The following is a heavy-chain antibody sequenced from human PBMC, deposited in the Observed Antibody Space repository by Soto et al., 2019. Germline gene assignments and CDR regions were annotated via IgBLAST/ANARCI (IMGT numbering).Heavy chain of an antibody. J-gene: IGHJ6*02. CDR2: INAKFGDT. CDR3: ARNMDYYYGRGSGNGHGV. D-gene: IGHD3-10*02. CDR1: GYTFTAYY. Sequence: QVQLVQSGAEVKEPGDSVRVSCEASGYTFTAYYIHWVRQAPGQGLEWMGWINAKFGDTTYAQDFQGRVSMTRDMSISTVYMELSRLTSDYTAIYYCARNMDYYYGRGSGNGHGVWGQGTTVTVFS. V-gene: IGHV1-2*02.